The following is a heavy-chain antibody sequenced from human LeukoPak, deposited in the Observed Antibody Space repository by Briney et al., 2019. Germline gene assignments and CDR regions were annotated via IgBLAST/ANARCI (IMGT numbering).Heavy chain of an antibody. J-gene: IGHJ4*02. CDR3: AKIMALYCSGGTCNEIDY. Sequence: GGSLRLSCAASDFPFIGYTMHWVRQAPGKGLEWVAGIPYDGSQNSYADSVKGRFTVSRDNSNNRLYLQMSGLTAADTAVYYCAKIMALYCSGGTCNEIDYWGQGTLVTVSS. V-gene: IGHV3-30*04. CDR2: IPYDGSQN. CDR1: DFPFIGYT. D-gene: IGHD2-15*01.